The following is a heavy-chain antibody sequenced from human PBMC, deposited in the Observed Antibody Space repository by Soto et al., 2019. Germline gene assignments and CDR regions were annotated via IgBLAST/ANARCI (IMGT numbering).Heavy chain of an antibody. CDR2: ISGSGAST. CDR3: AKNSKGYSGSYFDY. J-gene: IGHJ4*02. V-gene: IGHV3-23*01. Sequence: EVQLLESGGGVGQPGGSLRLSCAATGFSFSGYAMSWVRQAAGKGLEWVSTISGSGASTFYADSVKGRFTICRDNSKNTCYLQINSLRAEDTAVYYCAKNSKGYSGSYFDYWGQGTLVTVSS. CDR1: GFSFSGYA. D-gene: IGHD1-26*01.